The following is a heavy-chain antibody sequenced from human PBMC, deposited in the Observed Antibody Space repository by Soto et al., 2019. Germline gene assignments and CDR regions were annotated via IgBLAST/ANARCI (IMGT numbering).Heavy chain of an antibody. CDR3: ARGGGNSARDAFDI. CDR2: IYYSGST. CDR1: GGSVSSGSYY. J-gene: IGHJ3*02. D-gene: IGHD2-21*02. Sequence: QVQLQESGPGLVKPSETLSLTCTVSGGSVSSGSYYWSWIRQPPGKGLEWIGYIYYSGSTNYNPSLTGRVTTSIDTPKNQFSLKLSSVTAADTAVYYCARGGGNSARDAFDIWGQGTVVTVSS. V-gene: IGHV4-61*01.